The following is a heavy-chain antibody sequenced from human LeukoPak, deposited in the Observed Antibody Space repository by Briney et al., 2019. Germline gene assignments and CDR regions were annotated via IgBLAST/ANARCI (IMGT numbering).Heavy chain of an antibody. CDR3: AKETRITGTTYVDY. CDR1: GGTFSSYA. D-gene: IGHD1-20*01. J-gene: IGHJ4*02. Sequence: SCKASGGTFSSYAMSWVRQAPGKGLEWVSAISGSGGSTYYADSVKGRFTISRDNSKNTLYLQMNSLRAEDTAVYYCAKETRITGTTYVDYWGQGTLVTVSS. V-gene: IGHV3-23*01. CDR2: ISGSGGST.